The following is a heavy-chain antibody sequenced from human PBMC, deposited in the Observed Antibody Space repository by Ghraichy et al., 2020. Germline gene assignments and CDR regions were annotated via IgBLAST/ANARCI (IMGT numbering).Heavy chain of an antibody. V-gene: IGHV3-11*01. D-gene: IGHD1-14*01. CDR1: GFTFSDYY. Sequence: GGSLRLSCAASGFTFSDYYMSWIRQAPGKGLEWVSYISSSGSTIYYADSVKGRFTISRDNAKNSLYLQMNSLRAEDTAVYYCAREPDPTSSYYYYGMDVWGQGTTVTVSS. CDR2: ISSSGSTI. CDR3: AREPDPTSSYYYYGMDV. J-gene: IGHJ6*02.